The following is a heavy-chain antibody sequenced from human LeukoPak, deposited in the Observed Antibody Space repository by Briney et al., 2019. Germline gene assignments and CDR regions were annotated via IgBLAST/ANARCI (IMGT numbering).Heavy chain of an antibody. CDR1: GFTFSSYK. CDR2: ISSSGSTI. CDR3: ARDQILGVVFPDY. Sequence: PGGSLRLSCAASGFTFSSYKMNWVRQAPGKGLEWVSYISSSGSTIYYADSVKGRVTISRDNAKNSLYLQMNSLRAEDTAVYYCARDQILGVVFPDYWGERTLVTVSS. D-gene: IGHD3-3*01. J-gene: IGHJ4*02. V-gene: IGHV3-48*03.